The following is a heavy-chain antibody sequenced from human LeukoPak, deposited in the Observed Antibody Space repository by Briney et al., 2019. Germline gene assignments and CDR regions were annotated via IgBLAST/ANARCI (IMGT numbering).Heavy chain of an antibody. CDR1: GYTLTELS. D-gene: IGHD3-22*01. CDR3: ATDTPAYYYDSSGYYPPSYYYGMDV. J-gene: IGHJ6*02. V-gene: IGHV1-24*01. CDR2: FDPEDGET. Sequence: ASVKVSCKVSGYTLTELSMHWVRQAPGKGLEWMGGFDPEDGETIYAQKFQGRVTMTEDTSTDTAYMELSSLRSEDTAVYYCATDTPAYYYDSSGYYPPSYYYGMDVWGQGTTVTVSS.